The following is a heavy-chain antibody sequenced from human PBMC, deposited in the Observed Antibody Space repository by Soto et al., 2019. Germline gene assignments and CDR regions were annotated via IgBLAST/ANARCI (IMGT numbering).Heavy chain of an antibody. CDR3: ARHPIRYYDVLTGQIVYPEFNWVDP. CDR1: GGSISSGGYY. CDR2: IYHSGTT. V-gene: IGHV4-61*05. D-gene: IGHD3-9*01. J-gene: IGHJ5*02. Sequence: SETLSLTCTVSGGSISSGGYYWSWIRQDPGKGLEWIGYIYHSGTTNYKPSLKSRLTISVDKSKNQFSLKLTSVTAADTAVYYCARHPIRYYDVLTGQIVYPEFNWVDPWGHGILVTVSS.